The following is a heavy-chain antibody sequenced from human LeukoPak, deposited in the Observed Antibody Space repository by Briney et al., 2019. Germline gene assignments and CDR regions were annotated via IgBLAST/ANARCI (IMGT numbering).Heavy chain of an antibody. CDR3: ARHEPDYAEDY. D-gene: IGHD4-17*01. CDR1: GGSISSYY. Sequence: SETLSLTCTVSGGSISSYYWSWIRQPPGKGLEWIGYIYYSGSTNYNPSLKSRVTISVDASKNQFSLKLSSVTAADTAVYYCARHEPDYAEDYWGQGTLVTVSS. J-gene: IGHJ4*02. CDR2: IYYSGST. V-gene: IGHV4-59*08.